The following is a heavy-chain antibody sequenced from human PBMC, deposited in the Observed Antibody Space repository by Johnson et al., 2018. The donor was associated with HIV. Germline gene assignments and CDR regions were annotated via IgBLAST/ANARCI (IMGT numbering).Heavy chain of an antibody. CDR3: AKDRVVIAAHDAFDI. CDR2: MWYDGTKK. V-gene: IGHV3-33*06. J-gene: IGHJ3*02. CDR1: GFTFSSYG. Sequence: QVQLVESGGGVVQPGRSMRLSCAASGFTFSSYGMHWVRQAPGKGLEWVAGMWYDGTKKNYADSVKGRFTISRDNSKNTLHLQMNSLRAEDTAVYYCAKDRVVIAAHDAFDIWGQGTMVTVSS. D-gene: IGHD2-21*01.